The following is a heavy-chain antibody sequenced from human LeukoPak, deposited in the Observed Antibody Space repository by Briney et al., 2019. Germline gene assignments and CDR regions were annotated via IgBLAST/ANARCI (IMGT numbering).Heavy chain of an antibody. CDR1: GGSISSGSYY. CDR3: ANVPGSNYYDSSVRGYYYYYMDV. Sequence: PSETLSLTCTVSGGSISSGSYYWSWIRQPAGKGLEWIGRIYTSGSTNYNPSLKSRVTISVDTSKNQFSLKLSSVTAADTAVYYCANVPGSNYYDSSVRGYYYYYMDVWGKGTTVTISS. J-gene: IGHJ6*03. V-gene: IGHV4-61*02. D-gene: IGHD3-22*01. CDR2: IYTSGST.